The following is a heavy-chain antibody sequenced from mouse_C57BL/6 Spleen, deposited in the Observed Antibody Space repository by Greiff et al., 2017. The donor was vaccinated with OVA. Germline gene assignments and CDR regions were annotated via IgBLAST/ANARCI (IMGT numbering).Heavy chain of an antibody. CDR1: GYTFTSYG. CDR3: AREGGYDYYAMDY. J-gene: IGHJ4*01. Sequence: QVQLKESGAELARPGASVKLSCKASGYTFTSYGISWVKQRTGQGLEWIGEIYPRSGNTYYNEKFKGKATLTADKSSSTAYMELRSLTSEDSAVYFCAREGGYDYYAMDYWGQGTSVTVSS. V-gene: IGHV1-81*01. CDR2: IYPRSGNT.